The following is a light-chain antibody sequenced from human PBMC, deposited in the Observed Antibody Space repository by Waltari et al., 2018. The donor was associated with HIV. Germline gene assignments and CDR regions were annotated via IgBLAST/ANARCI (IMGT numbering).Light chain of an antibody. J-gene: IGKJ1*01. Sequence: EILMTQSTATLSVSPGERATLPCRASQTITRSLVWYQQKPGQAPRLLIYGASTRATGVPARFSGTASGTEFTLTISSLQSEDFAVYYCQQYDLWPRTFGQGTKVEIK. CDR3: QQYDLWPRT. V-gene: IGKV3-15*01. CDR2: GAS. CDR1: QTITRS.